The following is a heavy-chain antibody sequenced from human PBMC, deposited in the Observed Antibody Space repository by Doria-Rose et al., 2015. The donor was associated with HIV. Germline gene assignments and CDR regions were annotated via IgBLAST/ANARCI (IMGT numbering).Heavy chain of an antibody. J-gene: IGHJ4*02. CDR3: ARIKSSRWYHKYYFDF. D-gene: IGHD6-13*01. CDR1: GVSLSSPGMG. Sequence: KPTETLTLTCTVSGVSLSSPGMGVSWIRQPPGKALEWLANIFSDDERSYKTSLKSRLTISRGTSKSQVVLTMTDMDPVDTATYYCARIKSSRWYHKYYFDFWGQGTLVIVSA. CDR2: IFSDDER. V-gene: IGHV2-26*01.